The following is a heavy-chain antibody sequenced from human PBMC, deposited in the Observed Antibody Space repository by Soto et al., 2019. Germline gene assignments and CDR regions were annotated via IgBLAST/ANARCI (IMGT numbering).Heavy chain of an antibody. CDR3: ARARSIAVLFDY. CDR1: GFTFSSYA. V-gene: IGHV3-30-3*01. Sequence: GESLKISCAASGFTFSSYAMHWVRQAPGKGLEWVAVISYDGSNKYYADSVKGRFTISRDNSKNTLYLQMNSLRAEDTAVYYCARARSIAVLFDYWGQGTLVTVSS. J-gene: IGHJ4*02. D-gene: IGHD6-19*01. CDR2: ISYDGSNK.